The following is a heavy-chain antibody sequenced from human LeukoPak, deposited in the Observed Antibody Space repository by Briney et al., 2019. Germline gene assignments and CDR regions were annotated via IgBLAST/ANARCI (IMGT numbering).Heavy chain of an antibody. CDR1: GGSFSSGSYY. D-gene: IGHD2-15*01. Sequence: SETLSLTCTVSGGSFSSGSYYWSWIRQPPGTGLEWVGYIYYSGSTNYNPSLKSRVTISVDTSKNQFSLKLSSVTAADTAVYYCARDPMAVAATLDAFDIWGQGTMVTVSS. CDR3: ARDPMAVAATLDAFDI. V-gene: IGHV4-61*01. J-gene: IGHJ3*02. CDR2: IYYSGST.